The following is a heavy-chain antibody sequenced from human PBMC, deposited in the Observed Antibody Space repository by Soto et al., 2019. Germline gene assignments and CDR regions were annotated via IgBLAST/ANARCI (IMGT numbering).Heavy chain of an antibody. CDR1: GGTFSTYT. D-gene: IGHD3-22*01. V-gene: IGHV1-69*06. CDR3: ASTKYDSSAYYYWYLGL. J-gene: IGHJ2*01. Sequence: QVHLVQSGTEVRKPGSSVTVSCKVSGGTFSTYTISWVRQAPGQGLQWMGGITPIFGTANYAQKFQGRVTITADTSANTVYLELSSLRSEDTAVYYCASTKYDSSAYYYWYLGLWGRGTLVTVSS. CDR2: ITPIFGTA.